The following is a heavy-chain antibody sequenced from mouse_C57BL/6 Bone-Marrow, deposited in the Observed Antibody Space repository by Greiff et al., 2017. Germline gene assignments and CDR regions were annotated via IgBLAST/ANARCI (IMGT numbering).Heavy chain of an antibody. Sequence: QVQLQQPGAELVKPGASVKLSCKASGYTFTSYWMHWVKQRPGQGLEWIGMIHPNSGSTNYNEKFKSKATLTVDKSSSTAYMQLSSLTSEDSAVYCCAREDYGSSYGDAMDYWGQGTSVTVSS. V-gene: IGHV1-64*01. CDR1: GYTFTSYW. CDR3: AREDYGSSYGDAMDY. D-gene: IGHD1-1*01. CDR2: IHPNSGST. J-gene: IGHJ4*01.